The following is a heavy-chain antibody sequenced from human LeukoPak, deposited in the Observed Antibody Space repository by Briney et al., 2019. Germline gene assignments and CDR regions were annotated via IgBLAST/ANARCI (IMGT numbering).Heavy chain of an antibody. CDR2: INSDGSST. J-gene: IGHJ4*02. CDR1: GFTFSSYW. Sequence: GGSLRLSCAASGFTFSSYWMHWVRHAPGKGLVWVSRINSDGSSTSYADSVKGRFTISRDNAKNTLYLQMNSLRAEDTAVYYCARELLYGGNPYFDYWGQGTLVTVSS. CDR3: ARELLYGGNPYFDY. V-gene: IGHV3-74*01. D-gene: IGHD4-23*01.